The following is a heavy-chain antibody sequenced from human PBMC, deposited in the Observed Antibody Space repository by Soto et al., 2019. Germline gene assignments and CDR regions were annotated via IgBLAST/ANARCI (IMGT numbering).Heavy chain of an antibody. Sequence: QVQLVQSGAEVKKPGASVKVSCKASGYTFTSYGISWVRQAPGQGLEWMGWISAYNGNTNYAQKLQGRVTMTTDTSESTAYTELRSLRSDDTAVYYCARTVFSIAAAGTGWFDPWGQGTLVTVSS. J-gene: IGHJ5*02. CDR2: ISAYNGNT. CDR1: GYTFTSYG. V-gene: IGHV1-18*01. D-gene: IGHD6-13*01. CDR3: ARTVFSIAAAGTGWFDP.